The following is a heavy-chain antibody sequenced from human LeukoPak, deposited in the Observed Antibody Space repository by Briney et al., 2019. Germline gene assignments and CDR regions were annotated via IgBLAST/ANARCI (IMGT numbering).Heavy chain of an antibody. J-gene: IGHJ4*02. D-gene: IGHD2-2*02. CDR2: IYYSGST. V-gene: IGHV4-59*08. Sequence: SETLSLTCTVSGGSISSYYWSWIRQPPGKGLEWIGYIYYSGSTNYNPSLKSRVTISVDTSKNQFSLKLSSVTAADTAVYYCARGGGYCSSTSCYTGDYFDYWGQGTLVTVSS. CDR1: GGSISSYY. CDR3: ARGGGYCSSTSCYTGDYFDY.